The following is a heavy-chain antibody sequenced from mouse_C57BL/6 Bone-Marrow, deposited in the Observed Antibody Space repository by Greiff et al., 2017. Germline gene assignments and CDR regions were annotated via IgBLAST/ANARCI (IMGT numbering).Heavy chain of an antibody. J-gene: IGHJ4*01. CDR3: VYEYDGYAMDY. CDR2: IHPNSGGT. V-gene: IGHV1-64*01. Sequence: QVQLKQPGAELVKPGASVKLSCKASGYTFTSYWMHWVKQRPGQGLEWIGMIHPNSGGTNYNEKFKSKATLTVDKSSSTAYMQLSSLTSEDSAVYYCVYEYDGYAMDYWGQGTSVTVSS. CDR1: GYTFTSYW. D-gene: IGHD2-4*01.